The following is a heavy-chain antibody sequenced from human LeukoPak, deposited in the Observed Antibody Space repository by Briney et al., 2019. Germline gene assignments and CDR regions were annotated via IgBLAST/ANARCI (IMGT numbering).Heavy chain of an antibody. CDR2: INPSGGST. J-gene: IGHJ6*04. D-gene: IGHD6-19*01. CDR3: ARGGEVGIAVAGVIYYYYYGMDV. V-gene: IGHV1-46*01. Sequence: ASVKVSCKASGYTFTSYYMHWVRQAPGQGLEWMGIINPSGGSTSYAQKFQGRVTMTRDTSTSTVYMELSSLRSEDTAVYYCARGGEVGIAVAGVIYYYYYGMDVWGKGTTVTVSS. CDR1: GYTFTSYY.